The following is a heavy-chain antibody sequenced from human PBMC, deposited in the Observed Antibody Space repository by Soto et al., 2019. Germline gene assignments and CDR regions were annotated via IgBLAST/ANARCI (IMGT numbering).Heavy chain of an antibody. Sequence: GGSLRLSCAASGFTFSNAWMSWVRQAPGKGLEWVGRIKSKTDGGTTDYAAPVKGRFTISRDDSKNTLYLQMNSLKTEDTAVYYCTTEPITGNTFGYYYGMDVWGQGTTVTVSS. D-gene: IGHD1-7*01. CDR2: IKSKTDGGTT. CDR1: GFTFSNAW. V-gene: IGHV3-15*01. J-gene: IGHJ6*02. CDR3: TTEPITGNTFGYYYGMDV.